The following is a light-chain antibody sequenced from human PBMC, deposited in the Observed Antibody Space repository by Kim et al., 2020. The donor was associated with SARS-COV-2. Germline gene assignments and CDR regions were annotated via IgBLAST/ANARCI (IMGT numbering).Light chain of an antibody. V-gene: IGKV3-15*01. J-gene: IGKJ5*01. CDR1: QSVSSN. CDR2: GAS. Sequence: EIVMTQSPATLSVSPGERVILSCRASQSVSSNFAWYQQKPGQPHRLLIYGASTRATGIAARFSGSGSGTEFTLTISSLQSEDFAVYYCQQYNNWPITFGQGTRREIK. CDR3: QQYNNWPIT.